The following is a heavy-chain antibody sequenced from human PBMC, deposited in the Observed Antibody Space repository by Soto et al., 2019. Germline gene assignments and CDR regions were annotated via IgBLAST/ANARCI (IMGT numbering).Heavy chain of an antibody. CDR2: ISSSSSYI. CDR3: AREMVKAPRRNWLDP. V-gene: IGHV3-21*01. Sequence: PGGSLRLSCAASGFTFSSYSMNWVRQAPGKGLEWVSSISSSSSYIYYADSVKGRFTISRDNAKNSLYLQMNSLRAEDTAVYYCAREMVKAPRRNWLDPWGQGTMVTVSS. J-gene: IGHJ5*02. CDR1: GFTFSSYS. D-gene: IGHD2-15*01.